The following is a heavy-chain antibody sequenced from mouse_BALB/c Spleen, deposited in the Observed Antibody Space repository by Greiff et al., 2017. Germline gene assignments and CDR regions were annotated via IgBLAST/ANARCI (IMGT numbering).Heavy chain of an antibody. D-gene: IGHD2-1*01. CDR1: GFTFSSFG. CDR2: ISSGSSTI. V-gene: IGHV5-17*02. Sequence: DVKLVESGGGLVQPGGSRKLSCAASGFTFSSFGMHWVRQAPEKGLEWVAYISSGSSTIYYADTVKGRFTISRDNPKNTLFLQMTSLRSEDTAMYYCARSDYGSYRGAFAYWGQGTLVTVSA. J-gene: IGHJ3*01. CDR3: ARSDYGSYRGAFAY.